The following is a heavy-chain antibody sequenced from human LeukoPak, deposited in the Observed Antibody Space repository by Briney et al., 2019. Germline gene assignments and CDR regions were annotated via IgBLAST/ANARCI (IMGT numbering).Heavy chain of an antibody. CDR1: GYTFTSYY. Sequence: ASVKVSCKASGYTFTSYYMHWVRQAPGQGLEWMGIINPSGGSTSYAQKFQGRVTMTRDTSTSTVYMELSSLRSEDTAVYYCARVLSYGYNSDYFDYWGQGTLVTVPS. CDR3: ARVLSYGYNSDYFDY. CDR2: INPSGGST. V-gene: IGHV1-46*01. J-gene: IGHJ4*02. D-gene: IGHD5-24*01.